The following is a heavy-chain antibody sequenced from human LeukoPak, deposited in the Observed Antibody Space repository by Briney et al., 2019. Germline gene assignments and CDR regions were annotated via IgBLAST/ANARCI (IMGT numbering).Heavy chain of an antibody. V-gene: IGHV3-23*01. CDR2: VTRGCATT. CDR1: GFTFDSHA. Sequence: GGSLRLSCAASGFTFDSHAMSWVRQGPGKGLEWVSSVTRGCATTWYADSVKGRFTISRDNSKNTLYLQMNSLRAEDTAIYYCTRDHPDCRDISCLLFEYWGQGTLVTVSS. J-gene: IGHJ4*02. D-gene: IGHD5-24*01. CDR3: TRDHPDCRDISCLLFEY.